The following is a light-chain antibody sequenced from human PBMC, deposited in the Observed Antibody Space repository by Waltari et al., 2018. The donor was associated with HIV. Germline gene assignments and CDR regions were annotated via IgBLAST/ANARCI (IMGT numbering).Light chain of an antibody. CDR1: SSDFGFYNY. CDR2: EVT. Sequence: QSALTQPASVSGSPGQSITIPCTGSSSDFGFYNYVSWYQQVPGKVPKVFIYEVTSRPSGFSDRFSGSRAGNTASLTISGLQPEDEADYYCTSYTSSDTLVFGGGTKVTVL. V-gene: IGLV2-14*01. J-gene: IGLJ2*01. CDR3: TSYTSSDTLV.